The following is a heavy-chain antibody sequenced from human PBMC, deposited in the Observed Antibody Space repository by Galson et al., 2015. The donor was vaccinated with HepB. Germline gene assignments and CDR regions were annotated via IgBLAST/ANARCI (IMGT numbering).Heavy chain of an antibody. CDR2: ISYDGSNK. V-gene: IGHV3-30*18. CDR3: AKERSDYYDSSGYYFDY. J-gene: IGHJ4*02. D-gene: IGHD3-22*01. CDR1: GFTFSSYG. Sequence: SLRLSCAASGFTFSSYGMHWVRQAPGKGLEWVAVISYDGSNKYYADSVKGRFTISRDNSKNTLYLQMNSLRAEDTAVYYCAKERSDYYDSSGYYFDYWGQGTLVTASS.